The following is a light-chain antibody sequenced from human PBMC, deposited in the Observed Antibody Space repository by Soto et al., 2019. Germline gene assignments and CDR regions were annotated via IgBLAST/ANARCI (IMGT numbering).Light chain of an antibody. Sequence: DIQMTQSPSSLSASVGDRVTITCRASQSISTFLAWYQQRPGRAPNILIYSATTLQSGVPSRFSGSGSGTDFTLTINSLQPEDLATYYCQQIHSSPLTFCGGINVDIK. CDR1: QSISTF. CDR2: SAT. CDR3: QQIHSSPLT. V-gene: IGKV1-39*01. J-gene: IGKJ4*01.